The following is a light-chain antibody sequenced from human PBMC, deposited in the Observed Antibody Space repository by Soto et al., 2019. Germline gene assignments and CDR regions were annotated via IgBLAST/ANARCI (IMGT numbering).Light chain of an antibody. CDR3: QHYYNPPYT. Sequence: DIVMTQSPDSLAVSLGERATINCKSSQSVLYSSNNKNYLAWFQQKSGQPPKLLIYWASTRESGVPDRFSGSGSGTEFTLTISSLQAEDVAVYYCQHYYNPPYTFGQGTKLEIK. J-gene: IGKJ2*01. V-gene: IGKV4-1*01. CDR1: QSVLYSSNNKNY. CDR2: WAS.